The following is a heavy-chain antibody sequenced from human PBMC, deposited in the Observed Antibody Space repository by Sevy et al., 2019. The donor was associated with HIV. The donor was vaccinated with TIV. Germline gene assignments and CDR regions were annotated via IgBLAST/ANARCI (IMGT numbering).Heavy chain of an antibody. J-gene: IGHJ4*02. V-gene: IGHV1-2*02. D-gene: IGHD2-2*01. CDR1: GYTFTGYY. CDR3: ARDLPLYCSSTGCGSQDFDY. Sequence: ASVKVSCKASGYTFTGYYMHWVRQAPGQGLEWMGWINPNSGGTNYAQKFQGRVTMTRDTSISTAYMELSRLRSDDTAVYYCARDLPLYCSSTGCGSQDFDYWGQGTLVTVSS. CDR2: INPNSGGT.